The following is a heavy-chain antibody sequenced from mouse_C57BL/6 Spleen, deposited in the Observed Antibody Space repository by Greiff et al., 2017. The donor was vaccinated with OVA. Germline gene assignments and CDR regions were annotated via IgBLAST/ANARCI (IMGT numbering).Heavy chain of an antibody. CDR2: IDPSASYT. J-gene: IGHJ2*01. D-gene: IGHD1-1*01. Sequence: QVQLQQPGAELVKPGASVKLSCKASGYTFTSYWMQWVKQRPGQGLEWIGEIDPSASYTNYNQKFKGKATLTVDTSSSTAYMQISSLTSEDSAVYYCARRRDYYGSSLYYFDYWGQGTTLTVSS. V-gene: IGHV1-50*01. CDR1: GYTFTSYW. CDR3: ARRRDYYGSSLYYFDY.